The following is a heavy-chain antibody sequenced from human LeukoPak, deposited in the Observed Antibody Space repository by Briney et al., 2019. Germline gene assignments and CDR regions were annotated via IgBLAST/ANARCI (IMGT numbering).Heavy chain of an antibody. CDR3: ARGTFKDGLDV. CDR1: CGSISIFY. V-gene: IGHV4-4*07. Sequence: SETLSLTCTGSCGSISIFYGSWIRQPAGKGLDSIGRIHSSGSINHNPSLKRRVPLSVDTSKNQFSMKLTSVAAADTAVYYCARGTFKDGLDVWGQGATVTVSS. D-gene: IGHD2/OR15-2a*01. CDR2: IHSSGSI. J-gene: IGHJ6*02.